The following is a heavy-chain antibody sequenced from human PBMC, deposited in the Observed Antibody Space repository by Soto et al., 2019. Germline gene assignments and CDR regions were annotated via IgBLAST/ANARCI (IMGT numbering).Heavy chain of an antibody. D-gene: IGHD3-9*01. CDR1: GYTFTSYG. Sequence: ASVKVSCKASGYTFTSYGISWVRQAPGQGLEWMGWISAYNGNTNYAQKLQGRVTMTTDTSTSTAYMELRSLRSDDTAVYYCARALYYDILTGYYKDFKFDPWGQGTLVTAPQ. CDR3: ARALYYDILTGYYKDFKFDP. J-gene: IGHJ5*02. CDR2: ISAYNGNT. V-gene: IGHV1-18*01.